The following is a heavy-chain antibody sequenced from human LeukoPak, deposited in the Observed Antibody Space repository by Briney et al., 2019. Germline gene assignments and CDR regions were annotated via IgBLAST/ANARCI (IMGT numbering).Heavy chain of an antibody. CDR3: AREAAAGPPGFDP. J-gene: IGHJ5*02. CDR1: GYTFTSYD. CDR2: MNPNSGST. V-gene: IGHV1-8*03. Sequence: GASVKVSCKASGYTFTSYDINWVRQATGQGLEWMGWMNPNSGSTGYAQKFQGRVTITRNTSISTAYMELSSLRSEDTAVYYCAREAAAGPPGFDPWGQGTLVTVSS. D-gene: IGHD6-13*01.